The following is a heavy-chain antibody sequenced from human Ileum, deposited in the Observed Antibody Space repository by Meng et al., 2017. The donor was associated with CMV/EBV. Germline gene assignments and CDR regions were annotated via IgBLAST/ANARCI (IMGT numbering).Heavy chain of an antibody. D-gene: IGHD3-10*01. V-gene: IGHV1-2*02. CDR3: ACLSGSYSLG. CDR2: INPNTGGT. Sequence: QVQVVQSGAEVKKPGASVKVSCKTSGYTFTGYYIHWVRQAPGQGLEWTGWINPNTGGTNYAQNFQGRVTMTRDTSISTTYMEVNSLRSDDTAVFYCACLSGSYSLGWGQGTLVTVSS. CDR1: GYTFTGYY. J-gene: IGHJ4*02.